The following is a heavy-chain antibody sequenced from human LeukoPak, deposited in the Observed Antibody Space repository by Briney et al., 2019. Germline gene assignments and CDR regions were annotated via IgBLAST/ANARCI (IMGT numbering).Heavy chain of an antibody. V-gene: IGHV7-4-1*02. J-gene: IGHJ6*02. D-gene: IGHD3-22*01. Sequence: GASVKVSCKASGYTFTGYYMHWVRQAPGQGLEWMGWINTNTGNPTYAQGFTGRFVFSLDTSVSTAYLQISSLKAEDTAVYYCARVSNYYDSSGYRYYGMDVWGQGTTVTVSS. CDR3: ARVSNYYDSSGYRYYGMDV. CDR2: INTNTGNP. CDR1: GYTFTGYY.